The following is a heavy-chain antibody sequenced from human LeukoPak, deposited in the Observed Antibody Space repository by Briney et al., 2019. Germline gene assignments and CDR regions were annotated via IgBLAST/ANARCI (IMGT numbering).Heavy chain of an antibody. V-gene: IGHV3-30*18. CDR1: GFTFRNYG. CDR3: AKDTYDFGSGTYPPDY. J-gene: IGHJ4*02. CDR2: ISYEGSNK. Sequence: GGSLRLSCAASGFTFRNYGMHWVRQAPGKGLEWVGDISYEGSNKYYADSVKGRFTISRDNSKNTLYLQMNSLRTEDTAVYYCAKDTYDFGSGTYPPDYWGQGTLVTVSS. D-gene: IGHD3-10*01.